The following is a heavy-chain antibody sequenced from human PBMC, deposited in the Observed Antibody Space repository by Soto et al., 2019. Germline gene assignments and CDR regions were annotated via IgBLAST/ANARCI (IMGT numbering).Heavy chain of an antibody. D-gene: IGHD5-12*01. CDR1: GGSISSSSYY. CDR2: IYYSGST. V-gene: IGHV4-39*01. Sequence: SETLSLTCTVSGGSISSSSYYWGWIRQPPGKGLEWIGSIYYSGSTYYNPSLKSRVTISVDTSKNQFSLKLSSVTAADTAVYYCARHVRSGYDFFLVNNWFDPWGQGTLVTVSS. J-gene: IGHJ5*02. CDR3: ARHVRSGYDFFLVNNWFDP.